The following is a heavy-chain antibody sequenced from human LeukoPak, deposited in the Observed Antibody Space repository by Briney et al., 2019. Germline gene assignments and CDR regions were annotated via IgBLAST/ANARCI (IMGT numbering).Heavy chain of an antibody. J-gene: IGHJ6*03. Sequence: ASVKVSCKASGYTFTSYGISWVRQAPGQGLEWMGWISAYNGNTNYAQKLQGRVTMTTDTSTSTAYMELRSLRSDDTAVYYCARGPDIVVVPAASGAYYYYMDVWGKGTTVTVSS. D-gene: IGHD2-2*01. CDR1: GYTFTSYG. V-gene: IGHV1-18*01. CDR2: ISAYNGNT. CDR3: ARGPDIVVVPAASGAYYYYMDV.